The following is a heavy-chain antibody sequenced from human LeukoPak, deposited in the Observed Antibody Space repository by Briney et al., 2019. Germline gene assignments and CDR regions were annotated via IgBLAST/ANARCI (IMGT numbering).Heavy chain of an antibody. D-gene: IGHD5-24*01. CDR1: GGSISSYPYD. V-gene: IGHV4-39*01. CDR3: ARHLSQGDGNKRGFDY. Sequence: PSETLSLTCTVSGGSISSYPYDWGWVRQSPGKGLEYIGSISFSGSTYYNPSLQSRVTISTDASKNQFSLQMVSVTAADTAVYYCARHLSQGDGNKRGFDYWGQGTLVTVSS. CDR2: ISFSGST. J-gene: IGHJ4*02.